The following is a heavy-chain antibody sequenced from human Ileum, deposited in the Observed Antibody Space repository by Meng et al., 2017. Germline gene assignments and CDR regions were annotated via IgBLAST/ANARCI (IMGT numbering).Heavy chain of an antibody. Sequence: SETLSLTCSVSGGSISNYHWGWIRQPPGKGLEWIGHMHYTGSAMYNASLKSRVTMSVDASKRQFSLKLTSVTAADTAIYYCATVVTAGTYFDYFDYWGQGKLVNGAS. CDR3: ATVVTAGTYFDYFDY. J-gene: IGHJ4*02. D-gene: IGHD2-21*02. CDR2: MHYTGSA. CDR1: GGSISNYH. V-gene: IGHV4-59*01.